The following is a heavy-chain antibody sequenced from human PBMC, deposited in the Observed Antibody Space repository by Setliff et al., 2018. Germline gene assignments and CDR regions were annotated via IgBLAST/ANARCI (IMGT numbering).Heavy chain of an antibody. V-gene: IGHV2-70*13. D-gene: IGHD5-12*01. CDR2: IDWYDDK. Sequence: TLSLTCAVYGGSFSTYFWSWIRQPPGKALEWLAHIDWYDDKLYSTSLRTRLSISKDTSKNQVVLTMTNMDPVDTGTYYCARIRKGYIGYEGFDYWGQGTLVTVSS. J-gene: IGHJ4*02. CDR3: ARIRKGYIGYEGFDY. CDR1: GGSFSTYF.